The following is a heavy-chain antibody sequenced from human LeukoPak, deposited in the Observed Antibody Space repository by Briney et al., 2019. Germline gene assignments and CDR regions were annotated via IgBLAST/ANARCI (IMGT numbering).Heavy chain of an antibody. CDR2: IGTDGTDT. V-gene: IGHV3-74*01. CDR1: GFTFNTYF. CDR3: ARDISDGCMDV. D-gene: IGHD3-16*02. Sequence: GGSLRLSCAVSGFTFNTYFMHWVRQSPGKGLVWVSHIGTDGTDTAYADSVKGRFTVSRDNAKDTLYLQMHSLRAEDTAVYYCARDISDGCMDVWGQGTTVTVSS. J-gene: IGHJ6*02.